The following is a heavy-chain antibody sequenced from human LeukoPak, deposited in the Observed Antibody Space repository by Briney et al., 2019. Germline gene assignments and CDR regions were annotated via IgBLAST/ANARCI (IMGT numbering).Heavy chain of an antibody. Sequence: GGSLRLSCAASGFTFSDYYMSWIRQAPGKGLEWVSYISSSGSTIYYADSVKGRFTISRDNAENSLYLQMNSLRAEDTAVYYCARDYMYAYYYDSSGYPVGYWGQGTLVTVSS. J-gene: IGHJ4*02. D-gene: IGHD3-22*01. V-gene: IGHV3-11*04. CDR2: ISSSGSTI. CDR3: ARDYMYAYYYDSSGYPVGY. CDR1: GFTFSDYY.